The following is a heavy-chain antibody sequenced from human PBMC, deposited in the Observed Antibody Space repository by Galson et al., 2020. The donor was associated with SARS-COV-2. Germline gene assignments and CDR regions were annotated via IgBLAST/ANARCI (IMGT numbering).Heavy chain of an antibody. D-gene: IGHD6-19*01. CDR3: ARDPPDSGWALAW. J-gene: IGHJ4*02. CDR1: GFNFRIDA. V-gene: IGHV3-33*01. Sequence: GGSLRLSCAASGFNFRIDAMHWVRQAPGKGLEWVAMIWSDENKKYYAGSVQGRFIISRDNTQNTLYLQMNDLRVDDTAVYFCARDPPDSGWALAWWGQEPRSPSPQ. CDR2: IWSDENKK.